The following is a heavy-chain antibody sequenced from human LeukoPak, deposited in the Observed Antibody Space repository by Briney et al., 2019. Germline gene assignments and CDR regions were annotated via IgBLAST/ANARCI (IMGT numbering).Heavy chain of an antibody. D-gene: IGHD4-17*01. CDR1: GYSISSGYF. J-gene: IGHJ4*02. V-gene: IGHV4-38-2*01. CDR2: IWHGGTT. Sequence: SETLSLTCVVSGYSISSGYFWGWIRQPPGKGLEWIGSIWHGGTTYYNPSLKSRVTISVDTSKNQFSLKLSSVTAADTAVYYCARPPDSSDYGAAFDCWGQGTLVTVSS. CDR3: ARPPDSSDYGAAFDC.